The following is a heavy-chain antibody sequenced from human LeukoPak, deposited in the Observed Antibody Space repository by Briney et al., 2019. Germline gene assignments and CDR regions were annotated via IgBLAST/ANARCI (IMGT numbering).Heavy chain of an antibody. CDR1: GYTFTSYY. CDR2: INPNGGST. V-gene: IGHV1-46*01. D-gene: IGHD3-10*01. CDR3: ARRGNYYGSGSYYPFDY. J-gene: IGHJ4*02. Sequence: GASVKVSCKASGYTFTSYYTHWVRQAPGQGLEWMGVINPNGGSTSYAERFQGRVTMTRDTSTNTVYMDLSSLRSEDTAVYYCARRGNYYGSGSYYPFDYWGQGTLVTVSS.